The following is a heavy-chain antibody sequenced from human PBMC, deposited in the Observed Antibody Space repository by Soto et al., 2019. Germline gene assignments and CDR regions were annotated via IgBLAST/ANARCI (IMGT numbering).Heavy chain of an antibody. CDR2: ISSSGSTI. D-gene: IGHD2-2*01. CDR1: GFTFSSYE. V-gene: IGHV3-48*03. J-gene: IGHJ4*02. Sequence: GGSLRLSCAASGFTFSSYEMNWVRQAPGKGLEWVSYISSSGSTIYYADSVKGRFTISRDNAKNSLYLQMNSLRAEDTAVYYCARTERYCSSTSCYGGVDYWGQGTLVTVSS. CDR3: ARTERYCSSTSCYGGVDY.